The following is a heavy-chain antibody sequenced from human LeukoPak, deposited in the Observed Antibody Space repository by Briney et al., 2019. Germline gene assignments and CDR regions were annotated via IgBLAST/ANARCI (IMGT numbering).Heavy chain of an antibody. J-gene: IGHJ4*02. CDR1: GGSISSYY. V-gene: IGHV4-4*07. CDR2: IYTSGST. CDR3: ARNVLLWFGELLAFDY. D-gene: IGHD3-10*01. Sequence: PETLSLTCTVSGGSISSYYWSWIRQPAGKGLEWIGRIYTSGSTNYNPSLKSRVTMSVDTSKNQFSLKLSSVTAADTAVYYCARNVLLWFGELLAFDYWGQGTLVTVSS.